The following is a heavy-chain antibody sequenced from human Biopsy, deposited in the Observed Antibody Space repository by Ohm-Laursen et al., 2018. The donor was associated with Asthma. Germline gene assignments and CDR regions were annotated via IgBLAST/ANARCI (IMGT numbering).Heavy chain of an antibody. D-gene: IGHD1-26*01. CDR2: ISGNGDNT. CDR3: AKDKVGATNSYQYGMDV. Sequence: LRLSCAASEFPFSSYAMNWVRQAPGKGLEWVSSISGNGDNTHYSDSVQGRFIISRDNSKNTLYLQMNSLRVEDTAIYFCAKDKVGATNSYQYGMDVWGQGTTVTVSS. CDR1: EFPFSSYA. V-gene: IGHV3-23*01. J-gene: IGHJ6*02.